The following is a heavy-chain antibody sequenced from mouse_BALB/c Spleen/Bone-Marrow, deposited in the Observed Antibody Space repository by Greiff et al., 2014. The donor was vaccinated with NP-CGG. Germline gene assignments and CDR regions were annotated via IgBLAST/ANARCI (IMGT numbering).Heavy chain of an antibody. CDR1: GYTFTSYW. D-gene: IGHD2-1*01. CDR3: ARCYYGNYFDY. V-gene: IGHV1S81*02. Sequence: VQLQQSGAELVKPGASVKLSCKASGYTFTSYWMHWVKQRPGQGLEWIGEINPSNGRTNYNEKFKSKATLTVDKYSSTAYMQLSSLTSEGSAVYYCARCYYGNYFDYWGQGTTLTVSS. CDR2: INPSNGRT. J-gene: IGHJ2*01.